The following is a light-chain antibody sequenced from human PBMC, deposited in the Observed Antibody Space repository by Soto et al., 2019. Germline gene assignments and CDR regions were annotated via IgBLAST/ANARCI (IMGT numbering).Light chain of an antibody. CDR1: NSNIGKNS. Sequence: QSVLSQEASVSGTPEQRVAMACSGGNSNIGKNSVNWYRQVPGTAPQLLIYSDTLRSFGIPDRFSASKSDTSATLAIGGLQSDDEALYFCAAWDDSLNGLVFGGGTQLTVL. J-gene: IGLJ7*01. CDR3: AAWDDSLNGLV. V-gene: IGLV1-44*01. CDR2: SDT.